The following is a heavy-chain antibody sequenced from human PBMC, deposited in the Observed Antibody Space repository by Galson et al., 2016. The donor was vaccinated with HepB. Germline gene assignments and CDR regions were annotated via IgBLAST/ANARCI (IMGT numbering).Heavy chain of an antibody. Sequence: SLRLSCAAPGFISGRYSMTWVRQAPGKGLEWVSFIGQNIYYADSVKGRFTISRDDARSSLYLQMNSLRAEDTALYYCARVDLWTGSRHWYFDLWGQGTTVTVSS. D-gene: IGHD3/OR15-3a*01. CDR1: GFISGRYS. V-gene: IGHV3-21*01. J-gene: IGHJ2*01. CDR3: ARVDLWTGSRHWYFDL. CDR2: IGQNI.